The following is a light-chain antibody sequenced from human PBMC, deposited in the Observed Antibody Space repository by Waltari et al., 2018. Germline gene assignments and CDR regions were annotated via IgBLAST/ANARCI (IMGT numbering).Light chain of an antibody. Sequence: DIQMTQSPSSLSASVGDRVTITCRASQSISSYLNWYQQKPGKAPKLLIYAASSLQSGVPSRFSGSGSGTDFTLTINSLQSEDIATYYCQQYDYLPITFGQGTRLEIK. J-gene: IGKJ5*01. V-gene: IGKV1-39*01. CDR2: AAS. CDR3: QQYDYLPIT. CDR1: QSISSY.